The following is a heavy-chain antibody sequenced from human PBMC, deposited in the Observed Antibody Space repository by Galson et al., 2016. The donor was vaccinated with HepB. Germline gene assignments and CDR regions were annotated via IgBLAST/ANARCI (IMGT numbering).Heavy chain of an antibody. Sequence: SLRLSCATSGFTFSSYGMHWVRQAPGKGLEWLAIISYDGNNQFYADSVKGRLTISRDNSKNLLFLQMNNLTAEDTAVYYCAKAGWSGRVAVRGVTFGGQGTLVTVSS. V-gene: IGHV3-30*18. CDR3: AKAGWSGRVAVRGVTF. CDR1: GFTFSSYG. CDR2: ISYDGNNQ. D-gene: IGHD6-6*01. J-gene: IGHJ3*01.